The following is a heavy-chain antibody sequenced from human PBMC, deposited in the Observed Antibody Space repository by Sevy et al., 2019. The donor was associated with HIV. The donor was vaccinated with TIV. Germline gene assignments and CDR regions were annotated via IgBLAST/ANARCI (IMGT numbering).Heavy chain of an antibody. V-gene: IGHV3-7*03. Sequence: GGSLRLSCAASGFTFSSYWMIWVRQAPGKGLEWVANIKQDGSEKYYVDSVKGRFTISRDNAKNSLYLQMNSLRAEDTAVYYCARDYDILTGYYIQYYFDYWGQGTLVTVSS. J-gene: IGHJ4*02. D-gene: IGHD3-9*01. CDR2: IKQDGSEK. CDR3: ARDYDILTGYYIQYYFDY. CDR1: GFTFSSYW.